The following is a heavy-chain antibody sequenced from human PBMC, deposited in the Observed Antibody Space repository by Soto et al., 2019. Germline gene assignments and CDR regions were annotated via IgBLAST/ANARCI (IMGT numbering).Heavy chain of an antibody. CDR2: MDQDGSET. CDR1: GFTFSTYW. V-gene: IGHV3-7*01. D-gene: IGHD3-16*01. J-gene: IGHJ4*02. Sequence: EVQLVESGGGLVQPGGSLRLSCAASGFTFSTYWMTWVRQPPGKGLEWVANMDQDGSETYYVDSVRGRFTVSRDNAKNSLYVQMNSLRVEDTAVYYCVCGGNFFIYGGQGNLVTVAP. CDR3: VCGGNFFIY.